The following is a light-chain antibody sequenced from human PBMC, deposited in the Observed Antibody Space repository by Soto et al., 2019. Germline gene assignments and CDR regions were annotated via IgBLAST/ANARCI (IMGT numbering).Light chain of an antibody. CDR3: QQFDSYPVT. Sequence: AIQLTQSPSSLSASVGDRVTVTCRARQGISSALAWYQQKPGKGPKLLMYDASNLGSGVSSRFSGSGSGTDFTLTISSLQPEDFATYYCQQFDSYPVTFGGGTKVEIK. CDR2: DAS. V-gene: IGKV1-13*02. CDR1: QGISSA. J-gene: IGKJ4*01.